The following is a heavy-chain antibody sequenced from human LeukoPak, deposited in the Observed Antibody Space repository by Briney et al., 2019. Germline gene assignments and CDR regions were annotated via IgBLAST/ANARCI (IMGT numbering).Heavy chain of an antibody. CDR3: ALHPGSRPPFPSGDY. J-gene: IGHJ4*02. D-gene: IGHD1-14*01. Sequence: ASVKVSCKASGGTFSSYAISWLRQAPGQGLEWMGGIIPIFGTANYAQKFQGRVTITTGESTSTAYMELSSLRSEDTAVYYCALHPGSRPPFPSGDYWGQGTLVTVSS. V-gene: IGHV1-69*05. CDR2: IIPIFGTA. CDR1: GGTFSSYA.